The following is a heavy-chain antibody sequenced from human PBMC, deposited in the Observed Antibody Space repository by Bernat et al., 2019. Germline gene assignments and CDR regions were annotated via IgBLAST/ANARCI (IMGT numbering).Heavy chain of an antibody. CDR2: ISSSSTYI. Sequence: EVQLVESGGGLVKPGGSLRLSCAASGFIFSTYSMNWVRQAPGKGLEWGSSISSSSTYIYYADSVKGRFTISRDNAKNSLYLQMNSLRAEDTAVYYCARLYSRSSPFDYWGPGTLVTVSS. J-gene: IGHJ4*02. V-gene: IGHV3-21*01. CDR1: GFIFSTYS. D-gene: IGHD6-6*01. CDR3: ARLYSRSSPFDY.